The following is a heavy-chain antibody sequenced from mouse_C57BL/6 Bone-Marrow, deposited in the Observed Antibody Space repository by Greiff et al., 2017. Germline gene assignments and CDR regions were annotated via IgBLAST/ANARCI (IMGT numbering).Heavy chain of an antibody. D-gene: IGHD1-1*01. CDR3: TTFYGSSYLRYLDV. Sequence: VQLKQSGAELVRPGASVKLSCTASGFNIKDDYMHWVKQRPEQGLEWIGWIYPENGDTEYASKFQGKATITADTSSNTAYLQLSSLTSEDTAVYYCTTFYGSSYLRYLDVGGTGTTVTVSS. J-gene: IGHJ1*03. CDR1: GFNIKDDY. CDR2: IYPENGDT. V-gene: IGHV14-4*01.